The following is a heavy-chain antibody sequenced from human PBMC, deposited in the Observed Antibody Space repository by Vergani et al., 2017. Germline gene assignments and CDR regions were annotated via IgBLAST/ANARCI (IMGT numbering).Heavy chain of an antibody. D-gene: IGHD5-12*01. V-gene: IGHV4-59*01. J-gene: IGHJ5*02. CDR3: ARVLKGDYDLGWFDP. Sequence: QVQLQESGPGLVKPSETLSLTCTVSGGSISSYYWSWIRQPPGKGLEWIGYIYYSGSTNYNPSLKSRVTISVDTSKNQFSLKLSSVTAADTAVYYCARVLKGDYDLGWFDPWGQGTLVTVSS. CDR1: GGSISSYY. CDR2: IYYSGST.